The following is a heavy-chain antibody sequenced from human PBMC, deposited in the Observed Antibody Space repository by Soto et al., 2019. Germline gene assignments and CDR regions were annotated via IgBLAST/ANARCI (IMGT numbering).Heavy chain of an antibody. V-gene: IGHV1-69*02. J-gene: IGHJ4*02. Sequence: QVQLVQSGAEVQKPGSSVMVSCKASGGTFGSNTISWVRQAPGQGLEWMGRIIPMLGITNYAQKFQGRVTMTADKTTSTANQQMNSLKSDDTAVYYCAGSHKSCSSTFCFSPGDCWGQGTLVTVSS. CDR1: GGTFGSNT. D-gene: IGHD2-2*01. CDR3: AGSHKSCSSTFCFSPGDC. CDR2: IIPMLGIT.